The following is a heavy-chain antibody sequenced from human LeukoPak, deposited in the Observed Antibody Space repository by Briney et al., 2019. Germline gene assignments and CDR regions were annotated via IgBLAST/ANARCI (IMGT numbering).Heavy chain of an antibody. Sequence: SETLSLTCTVSGGSISSSSYSWGWIRQPPGKGLEWIGSIYYGGSTYYNPSLKSRVTISVDTSKNQFSLKLSSVTAADTAIYYCARRVTAEYYFDYWGQGTLVTVSS. CDR2: IYYGGST. CDR3: ARRVTAEYYFDY. D-gene: IGHD1-14*01. J-gene: IGHJ4*02. V-gene: IGHV4-39*01. CDR1: GGSISSSSYS.